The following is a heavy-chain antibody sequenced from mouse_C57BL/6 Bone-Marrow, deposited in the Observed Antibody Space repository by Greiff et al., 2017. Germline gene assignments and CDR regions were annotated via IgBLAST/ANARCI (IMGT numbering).Heavy chain of an antibody. CDR2: ISSGGSYT. CDR3: ARHRISTRDAMDY. J-gene: IGHJ4*01. CDR1: GFTFSSYG. Sequence: DVKLVESGGDLVKPGGSLKLSCAASGFTFSSYGMSWVRQTPDKRLEWVATISSGGSYTYYPDSVKGRFTISRDTAKNTLYLQMSSLKSEDTAMYYCARHRISTRDAMDYWGQGTSVTVSS. V-gene: IGHV5-6*02. D-gene: IGHD1-1*01.